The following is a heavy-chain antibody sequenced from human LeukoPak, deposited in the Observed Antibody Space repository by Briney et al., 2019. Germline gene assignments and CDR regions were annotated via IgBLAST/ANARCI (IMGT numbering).Heavy chain of an antibody. CDR3: ARQGYSYGYSFDY. V-gene: IGHV1-2*02. J-gene: IGHJ4*02. CDR1: GYTFTGYY. D-gene: IGHD5-18*01. Sequence: ASVKVSCKASGYTFTGYYMHWVRQAPGQGLEWMGWINPNSGGTNYAQKFQGRVTMTRDTSISTAYMELSRLRSEDTAVYYCARQGYSYGYSFDYWGQGTLVTVSS. CDR2: INPNSGGT.